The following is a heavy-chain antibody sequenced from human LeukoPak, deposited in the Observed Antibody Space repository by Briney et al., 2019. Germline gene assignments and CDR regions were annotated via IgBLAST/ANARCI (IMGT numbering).Heavy chain of an antibody. J-gene: IGHJ4*02. D-gene: IGHD3-10*01. CDR3: AYDTYGSGSYYEAY. Sequence: EASVKVSCKASGGTFSSYAISWVRQAPGQGLEWMGRIIPIFGIANYAQKFQGRVTITADKSTSTAYMELSSLRSEDTAVYYCAYDTYGSGSYYEAYWGQGTLVTVSS. CDR2: IIPIFGIA. V-gene: IGHV1-69*04. CDR1: GGTFSSYA.